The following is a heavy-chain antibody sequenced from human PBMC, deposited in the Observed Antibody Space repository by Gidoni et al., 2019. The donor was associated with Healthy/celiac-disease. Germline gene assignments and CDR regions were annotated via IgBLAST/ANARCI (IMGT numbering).Heavy chain of an antibody. CDR1: GGSISSSSYY. V-gene: IGHV4-39*01. CDR2: IYYSGST. Sequence: QLQLQESGPGLVKPSETLSLTCTVSGGSISSSSYYWGWIRQPPGKGLEWIGSIYYSGSTYYHPSLKSRVTISVDTSKNQFSLKLSSVTAADTAVYYCARLRGVISLTPSPTTTTVWTPDGMDVWGKGTTVTVSS. D-gene: IGHD3-10*01. CDR3: ARLRGVISLTPSPTTTTVWTPDGMDV. J-gene: IGHJ6*04.